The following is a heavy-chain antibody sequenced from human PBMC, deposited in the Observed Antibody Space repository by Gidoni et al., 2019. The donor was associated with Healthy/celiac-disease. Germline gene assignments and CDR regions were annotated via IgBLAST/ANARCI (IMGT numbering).Heavy chain of an antibody. D-gene: IGHD3-10*01. Sequence: QVQLVQSGAEVKKPGSSGKVACKASGGTLRSYAISWVRPAPGQGLEWMGGIIPIFGTANYAQEFQGGVTITADKSTRTAYMERSSLRSEDTAVYYCARAGGGDFGELLGFDYWGQGTLVTVSS. CDR2: IIPIFGTA. V-gene: IGHV1-69*06. J-gene: IGHJ4*02. CDR1: GGTLRSYA. CDR3: ARAGGGDFGELLGFDY.